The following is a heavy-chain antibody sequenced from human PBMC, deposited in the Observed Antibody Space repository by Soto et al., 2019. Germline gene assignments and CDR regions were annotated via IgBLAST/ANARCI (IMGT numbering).Heavy chain of an antibody. CDR2: TSYDGSNN. J-gene: IGHJ4*02. D-gene: IGHD3-16*01. Sequence: QVQLVESGGGVVQPGTSLRLSCVGSGFTFRSYVIHWVRQAPGKGLEWVALTSYDGSNNFYGDSVKGRFTISRDNSRNTVELQMDSLRLEDTSLYYCARWGTTGGLAVWCQGNLVSVSS. V-gene: IGHV3-33*05. CDR1: GFTFRSYV. CDR3: ARWGTTGGLAV.